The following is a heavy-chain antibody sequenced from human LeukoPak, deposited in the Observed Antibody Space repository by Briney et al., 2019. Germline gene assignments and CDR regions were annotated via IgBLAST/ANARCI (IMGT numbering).Heavy chain of an antibody. J-gene: IGHJ4*02. CDR1: GFTFSSYA. D-gene: IGHD5-12*01. CDR3: AKGYSGYESQ. Sequence: PGGSLRLSCAASGFTFSSYAMSWVRQAPGKGLEWVSVISGSGGSTYYADSVKGRFTISRDNARNMLYLYMNNLRAEDTAVYYCAKGYSGYESQWGQGTLVTVSS. CDR2: ISGSGGST. V-gene: IGHV3-23*01.